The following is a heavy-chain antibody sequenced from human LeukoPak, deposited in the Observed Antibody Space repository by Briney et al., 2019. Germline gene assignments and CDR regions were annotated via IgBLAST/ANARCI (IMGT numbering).Heavy chain of an antibody. D-gene: IGHD2-8*01. J-gene: IGHJ4*02. CDR2: FDPENGEA. V-gene: IGHV1-24*01. CDR3: AAGGVYDLLDN. CDR1: GYSLSELS. Sequence: ASVKVSCKVSGYSLSELSMHWVRQAPGKGLEWVGGFDPENGEAVYAQKFQGRVTMTDDTSTDTSYMELNSLKSEDTAVYYCAAGGVYDLLDNWGQGTLVTVSS.